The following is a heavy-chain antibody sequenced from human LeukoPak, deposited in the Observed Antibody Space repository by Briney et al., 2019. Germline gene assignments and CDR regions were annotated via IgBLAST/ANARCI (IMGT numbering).Heavy chain of an antibody. CDR1: GYSFTSYW. D-gene: IGHD3-22*01. CDR2: IYPGDSDT. Sequence: GESLKISCKGSGYSFTSYWIGWVRQMPGKGLEWMGIIYPGDSDTRYSPSFQGQVTISADKSISTAYLQWSSLKASDTAMYYCAGLDRWEYYDSSGYLDYWGQGTLVTVSS. J-gene: IGHJ4*02. V-gene: IGHV5-51*01. CDR3: AGLDRWEYYDSSGYLDY.